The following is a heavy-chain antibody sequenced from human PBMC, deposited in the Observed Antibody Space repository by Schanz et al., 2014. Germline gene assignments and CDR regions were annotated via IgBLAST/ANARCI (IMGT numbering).Heavy chain of an antibody. CDR1: GYTFTDYG. CDR2: ISTSNGNT. Sequence: QVQLVQSGAEVKKPGASVKVSCKASGYTFTDYGVIWVRQAPGQGLEWMGWISTSNGNTNYIQKLQGRVTMTTDTSTSTAYMELRSLRSDDTAVYYCARDRRRYCSTASCLHDNWFDPWGQGTLXIVSS. V-gene: IGHV1-18*01. J-gene: IGHJ5*02. D-gene: IGHD2-2*01. CDR3: ARDRRRYCSTASCLHDNWFDP.